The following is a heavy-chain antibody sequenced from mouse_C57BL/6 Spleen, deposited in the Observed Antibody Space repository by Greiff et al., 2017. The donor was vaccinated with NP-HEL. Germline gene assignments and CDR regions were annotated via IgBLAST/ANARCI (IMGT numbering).Heavy chain of an antibody. Sequence: EVMLVESGGDLVKPGGSLKLSCAASGFTFSSYGMSWVRQTPDKRLEWVATISSGGSYTYYPDSVKGRFTISRDNAKNTLYLQMSSLKSEDTAMYYCARHAANWAWFAYWGQGTLVTVSA. CDR1: GFTFSSYG. D-gene: IGHD4-1*01. CDR3: ARHAANWAWFAY. V-gene: IGHV5-6*01. CDR2: ISSGGSYT. J-gene: IGHJ3*01.